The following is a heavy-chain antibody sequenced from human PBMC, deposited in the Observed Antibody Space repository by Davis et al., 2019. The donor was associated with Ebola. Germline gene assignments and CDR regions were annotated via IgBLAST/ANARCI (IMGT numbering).Heavy chain of an antibody. V-gene: IGHV3-30*18. CDR3: AKDGVGSGYYH. CDR1: GFTFSSYG. D-gene: IGHD3-22*01. J-gene: IGHJ4*02. CDR2: ISYDGSNK. Sequence: PGGSLRLSCAASGFTFSSYGMHWVRQAPGKGLEWVAVISYDGSNKYYADSVKGRFTISRDNSKNTLYLQMNSLRAEDTAVYYCAKDGVGSGYYHWGQGTLVTVSS.